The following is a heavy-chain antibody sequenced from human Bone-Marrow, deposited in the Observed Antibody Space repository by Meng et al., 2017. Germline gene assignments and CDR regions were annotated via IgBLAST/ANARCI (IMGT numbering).Heavy chain of an antibody. D-gene: IGHD3-16*01. Sequence: ASVKVSCKPSGYNFPDYWLHWVRRAPGQGLEWMGRIDPKSGDTHYAQRFQGRVTMTGDTSISTAYMELSGLRSDDTAVYYCARVPWPGMMGYSWPSFDYWGQGTLVTVSS. CDR2: IDPKSGDT. CDR1: GYNFPDYW. V-gene: IGHV1-2*06. CDR3: ARVPWPGMMGYSWPSFDY. J-gene: IGHJ4*02.